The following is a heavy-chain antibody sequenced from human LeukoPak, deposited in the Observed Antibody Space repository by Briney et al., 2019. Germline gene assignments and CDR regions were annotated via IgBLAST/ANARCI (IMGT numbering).Heavy chain of an antibody. CDR1: GGSISSSSYY. Sequence: PSETLSLTCTVSGGSISSSSYYWGWIRQPPGKGLEWIGSIYYSGSTYYNPSLKSRVTISVDTSKNQFSLKLSSVTAADTAVCYCARRGQYCSSTSCYPFDYWGQGTLVTVSS. CDR3: ARRGQYCSSTSCYPFDY. J-gene: IGHJ4*02. V-gene: IGHV4-39*01. D-gene: IGHD2-2*01. CDR2: IYYSGST.